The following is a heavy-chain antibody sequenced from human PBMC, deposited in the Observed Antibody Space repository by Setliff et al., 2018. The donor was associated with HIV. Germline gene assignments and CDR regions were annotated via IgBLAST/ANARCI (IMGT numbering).Heavy chain of an antibody. D-gene: IGHD3-10*01. J-gene: IGHJ4*02. CDR1: GGSISSRSYY. V-gene: IGHV4-39*01. CDR2: LYGHSST. CDR3: SRLYGSGHYFAFDF. Sequence: PSETLSLTCSVFGGSISSRSYYWGWIRQPPGKGLEWIGSLYGHSSTYYTKSLRGRVTISADTSKNQFSLRLSSVTALDTAVYYCSRLYGSGHYFAFDFWGQGALVTVSS.